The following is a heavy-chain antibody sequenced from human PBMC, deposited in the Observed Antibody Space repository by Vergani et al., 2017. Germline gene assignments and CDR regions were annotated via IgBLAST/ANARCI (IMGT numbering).Heavy chain of an antibody. V-gene: IGHV4-61*02. CDR2: IYYSGST. J-gene: IGHJ6*02. CDR3: ARVSTYYYYGMDV. Sequence: QVQLQESGPGLVKPSQTLSLTCTVSGGSISSGSYYWSWIRQPAGKGLEWIGRIYYSGSTYYNPSLKSRVTISVDTSKNQFSLKLSSVTAADTAVYYCARVSTYYYYGMDVWGQGTTVTVSS. D-gene: IGHD5/OR15-5a*01. CDR1: GGSISSGSYY.